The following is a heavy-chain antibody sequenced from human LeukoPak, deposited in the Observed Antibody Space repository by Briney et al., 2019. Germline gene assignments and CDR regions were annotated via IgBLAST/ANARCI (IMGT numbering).Heavy chain of an antibody. CDR3: ARDGRLTIFVRGIITEGSPPKN. J-gene: IGHJ4*02. V-gene: IGHV1-2*02. CDR2: INPKTGGT. D-gene: IGHD3-10*01. Sequence: ASVKVSCKASGYTFTDSYMHWVRQAPGQGLEWMGWINPKTGGTNYAQRFQGRVTMTRDTSIRTAYMELNSLRSDDTAVYYCARDGRLTIFVRGIITEGSPPKNWGQGTLVTASS. CDR1: GYTFTDSY.